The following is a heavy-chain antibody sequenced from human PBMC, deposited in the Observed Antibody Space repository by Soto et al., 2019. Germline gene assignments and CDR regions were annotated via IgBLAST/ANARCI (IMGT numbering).Heavy chain of an antibody. CDR1: SGSISSSNW. V-gene: IGHV4-4*02. D-gene: IGHD5-12*01. Sequence: PSETLSLTCAVSSGSISSSNWWSWVRQPPGKGLEWIGEIYHSGSTNYNPSLKSRVTISVDKSKNQFSLKLSPVTAADTAVYYCARVIDSGYDTNFDYWGQGTLVTVSS. J-gene: IGHJ4*02. CDR3: ARVIDSGYDTNFDY. CDR2: IYHSGST.